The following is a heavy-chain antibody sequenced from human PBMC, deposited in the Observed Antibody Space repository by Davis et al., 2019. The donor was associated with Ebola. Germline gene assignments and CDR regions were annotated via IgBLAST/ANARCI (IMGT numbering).Heavy chain of an antibody. CDR2: ILHDGDNK. CDR3: ARDSGIGYCTNGVCYRSYFDY. D-gene: IGHD2-8*01. CDR1: GFTVSSNY. J-gene: IGHJ4*02. Sequence: PGGSLRLSCAASGFTVSSNYMSWVRQAPGKGLEWVASILHDGDNKYYADSVKGRFTISRDNSKNTLYLQMNSLRAEDTAVYYCARDSGIGYCTNGVCYRSYFDYWGQGTLVTVSS. V-gene: IGHV3-30*03.